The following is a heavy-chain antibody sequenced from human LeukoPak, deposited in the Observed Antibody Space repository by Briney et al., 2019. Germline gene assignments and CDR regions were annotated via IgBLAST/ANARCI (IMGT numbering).Heavy chain of an antibody. D-gene: IGHD2-15*01. J-gene: IGHJ4*02. CDR1: GYTFTSYD. CDR3: AREGVYCSGGSCYFDY. Sequence: GASVKVSCKASGYTFTSYDINWVRQATGQGLEWMGWMNPNSGNTGYAQKFQGRVTMTRNTSISTAYMELSSLRSEDTAVYYCAREGVYCSGGSCYFDYWGQGTLVTVSS. V-gene: IGHV1-8*01. CDR2: MNPNSGNT.